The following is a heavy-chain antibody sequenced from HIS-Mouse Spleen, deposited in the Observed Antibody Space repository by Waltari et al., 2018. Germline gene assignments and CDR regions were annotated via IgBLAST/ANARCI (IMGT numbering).Heavy chain of an antibody. CDR3: AREIPYSSSWYDWYFDL. J-gene: IGHJ2*01. V-gene: IGHV4-39*07. D-gene: IGHD6-13*01. CDR2: IYYIGST. CDR1: GGSISSRSYY. Sequence: QLQLQESGPGLVKHSETLSLTCTASGGSISSRSYYWGRIRQPQGTGLEWIGSIYYIGSTYYNPSLKSRVTISVDTSKNQFSLKLSSVTAADTAVYYCAREIPYSSSWYDWYFDLWGRGTLVTVSS.